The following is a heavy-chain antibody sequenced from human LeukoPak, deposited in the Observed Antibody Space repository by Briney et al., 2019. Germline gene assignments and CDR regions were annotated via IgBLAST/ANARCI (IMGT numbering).Heavy chain of an antibody. CDR1: GFTVSSNY. V-gene: IGHV3-53*01. CDR3: ARSCSGGSCYYYYYGMDV. J-gene: IGHJ6*02. Sequence: GGSLRLSCAASGFTVSSNYMSWVRQAPGKGLEWVSVIYSGGSTYYADSVKGRFTISRDNSKNTLYLQMNSLRAEDTAAHYCARSCSGGSCYYYYYGMDVWGQGTTVTVSS. CDR2: IYSGGST. D-gene: IGHD2-15*01.